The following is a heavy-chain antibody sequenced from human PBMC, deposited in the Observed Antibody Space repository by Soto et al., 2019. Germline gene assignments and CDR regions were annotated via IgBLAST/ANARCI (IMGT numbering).Heavy chain of an antibody. Sequence: ASVKVSCKASGYTFTSYGISWVRQAPGQGLEWMGWISAYNGNTSYAQKLQGRVTMTTDTSTSTAYMELRSLRSDDTAVYYCARDSSLDSSGYYGYWGQGTLVTVSS. CDR3: ARDSSLDSSGYYGY. J-gene: IGHJ4*02. CDR2: ISAYNGNT. D-gene: IGHD3-22*01. CDR1: GYTFTSYG. V-gene: IGHV1-18*04.